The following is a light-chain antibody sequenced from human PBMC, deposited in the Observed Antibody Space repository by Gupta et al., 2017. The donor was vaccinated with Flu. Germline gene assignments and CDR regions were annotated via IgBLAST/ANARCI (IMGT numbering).Light chain of an antibody. V-gene: IGLV3-1*01. CDR2: NSS. CDR1: EMDDEY. CDR3: QAWDSSHVV. Sequence: SARHKASVTCSGVEMDDEYAYWHQQKPAPTRLIVIYNSSKRASAVPGPFADSSSGNTATLTMRETEAVDEDDYYCQAWDSSHVVFGGGTKLTVL. J-gene: IGLJ2*01.